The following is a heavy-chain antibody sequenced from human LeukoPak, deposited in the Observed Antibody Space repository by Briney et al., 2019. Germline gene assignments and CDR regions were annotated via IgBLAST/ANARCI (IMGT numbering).Heavy chain of an antibody. CDR1: GFTFSSSA. CDR3: AKGSRHLSSTRGGLKESRGGFSDY. CDR2: ISGSGSGGST. Sequence: GGSLRLSCAASGFTFSSSAMSWVRQAPGKGLEWVSSISGSGSGGSTYYADSVKGRFTISRDNSKNTLYLQMNNLRAEDTAVYYCAKGSRHLSSTRGGLKESRGGFSDYWGQGTLVTVSS. D-gene: IGHD6-13*01. J-gene: IGHJ4*02. V-gene: IGHV3-23*01.